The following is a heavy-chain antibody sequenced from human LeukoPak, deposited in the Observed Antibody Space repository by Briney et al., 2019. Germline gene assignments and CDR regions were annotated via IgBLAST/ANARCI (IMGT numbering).Heavy chain of an antibody. CDR3: ARGLQYYDFWSGYYFACYFDY. CDR2: INHSGST. V-gene: IGHV4-39*07. D-gene: IGHD3-3*01. Sequence: SSETLSLTCTVSGGSISSGGYYWSWIRQPPGKGLEWIGEINHSGSTNYNPSLKSRVTISVDTSKNQFSLKLSSVTAADTAVYYCARGLQYYDFWSGYYFACYFDYWGQGTLVTVSS. CDR1: GGSISSGGYY. J-gene: IGHJ4*02.